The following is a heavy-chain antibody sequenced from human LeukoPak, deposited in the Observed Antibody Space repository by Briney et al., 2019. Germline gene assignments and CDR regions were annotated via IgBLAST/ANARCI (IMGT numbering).Heavy chain of an antibody. V-gene: IGHV1-8*03. CDR1: GYTFTSYD. D-gene: IGHD4-17*01. CDR3: ASPIAVTTAFDY. CDR2: MNPNSGNT. J-gene: IGHJ4*02. Sequence: GASVKVSCKASGYTFTSYDINWVRQATGQGREWMGWMNPNSGNTGYAQKFQGRVTITRNTSISTAYMELSSLRSEDTAVYYCASPIAVTTAFDYWGQGTLVTVSS.